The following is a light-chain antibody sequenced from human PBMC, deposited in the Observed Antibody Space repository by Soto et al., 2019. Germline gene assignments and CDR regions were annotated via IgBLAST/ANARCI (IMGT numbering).Light chain of an antibody. J-gene: IGKJ4*01. V-gene: IGKV3-11*01. CDR1: QSVGTY. Sequence: EILLTQSPATLSLSPGERATLSCRASQSVGTYLAWYQQKPGQAPRLLIYDASNRATGIPARFSGSGSGTDFTLTISGLAPEDFAVYYCQQRPNWPPLTFGGGTKVEIK. CDR2: DAS. CDR3: QQRPNWPPLT.